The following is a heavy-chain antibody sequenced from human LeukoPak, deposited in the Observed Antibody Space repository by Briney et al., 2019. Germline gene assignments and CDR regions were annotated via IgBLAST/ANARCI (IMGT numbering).Heavy chain of an antibody. V-gene: IGHV3-48*01. CDR1: GFTFSSYS. CDR2: ISSSSSTI. D-gene: IGHD3-10*01. CDR3: AKDPSGLGY. J-gene: IGHJ4*02. Sequence: GGSLRLSCAASGFTFSSYSMNWVRQAPGKGLEWVSYISSSSSTIYYADSVKGRFTISRDNSKNTLYLQMNSLRAEDTAVYYCAKDPSGLGYWGQGTLVTVSS.